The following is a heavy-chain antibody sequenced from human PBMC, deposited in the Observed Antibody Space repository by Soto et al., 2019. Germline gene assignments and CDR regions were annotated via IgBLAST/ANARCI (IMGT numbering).Heavy chain of an antibody. V-gene: IGHV1-69*02. Sequence: QVQLVQSGAEVKKPGSSVKVSCKASGGTFSSYTISWVRQAPGQGLEWMGRIIPILGIANYAQKFQGRVTITADKSTXXGXREXSSLGSEDKAVYYCARDNVLLWFGESTNRIYGMDVWGQGTTVTVSS. CDR1: GGTFSSYT. CDR2: IIPILGIA. D-gene: IGHD3-10*01. CDR3: ARDNVLLWFGESTNRIYGMDV. J-gene: IGHJ6*02.